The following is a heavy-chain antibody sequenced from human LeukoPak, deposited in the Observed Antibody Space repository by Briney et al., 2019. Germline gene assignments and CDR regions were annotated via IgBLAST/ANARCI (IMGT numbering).Heavy chain of an antibody. Sequence: GGSLRLSCAASGFTFSSYSMNWVRQAPGKGLEWVSGISWNSGSIGYADSVKGRFTISRDNAKNSLYLQMNSLRAEDTALYYCAKDKFPYYYDSSGYYDYWGQGTLVTVSS. CDR1: GFTFSSYS. J-gene: IGHJ4*02. CDR3: AKDKFPYYYDSSGYYDY. D-gene: IGHD3-22*01. V-gene: IGHV3-9*01. CDR2: ISWNSGSI.